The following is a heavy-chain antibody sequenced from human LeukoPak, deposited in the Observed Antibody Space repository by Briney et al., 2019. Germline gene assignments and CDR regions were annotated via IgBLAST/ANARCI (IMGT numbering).Heavy chain of an antibody. V-gene: IGHV4-59*01. J-gene: IGHJ6*03. D-gene: IGHD5/OR15-5a*01. Sequence: SETLSLTCTVSGGSISSYYWSWIRQPPGKGLEWIGYIYYSGSTNYNPPLKSRVPISVDTSKHQFSLKLSSVTAADTAVYYCARVPVLRYYYYYMDVWGKGTTVTVSS. CDR2: IYYSGST. CDR1: GGSISSYY. CDR3: ARVPVLRYYYYYMDV.